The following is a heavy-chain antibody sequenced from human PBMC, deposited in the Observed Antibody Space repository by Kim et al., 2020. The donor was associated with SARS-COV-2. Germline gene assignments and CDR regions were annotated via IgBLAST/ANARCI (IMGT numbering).Heavy chain of an antibody. CDR3: ARLRYYYGDLDY. CDR1: GGSISSSNW. D-gene: IGHD4-17*01. CDR2: IYHSGST. V-gene: IGHV4-4*02. Sequence: SETLSLTCAVSGGSISSSNWWSWVRQPPGKGLEWIGEIYHSGSTDYNPSLKSRVTISVDKSKNQFSLKLSSVTAADTAVYYCARLRYYYGDLDYWGQGTLVPVSS. J-gene: IGHJ4*02.